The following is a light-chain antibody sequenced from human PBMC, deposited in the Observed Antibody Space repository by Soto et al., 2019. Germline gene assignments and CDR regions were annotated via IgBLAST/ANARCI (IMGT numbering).Light chain of an antibody. J-gene: IGKJ1*01. V-gene: IGKV3-15*01. CDR2: GAS. Sequence: EIVMTQSPATLSVSPGERATISCRASQSVSSNLAWYQQKPGQAPRLLIYGASTRATGIPARVSGSGSGTEFTLTLIRLQSEDFAVYYCQQYTNWPPWSFGQGTKVEIK. CDR3: QQYTNWPPWS. CDR1: QSVSSN.